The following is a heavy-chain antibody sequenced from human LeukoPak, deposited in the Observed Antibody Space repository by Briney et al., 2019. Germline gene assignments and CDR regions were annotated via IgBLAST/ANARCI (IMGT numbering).Heavy chain of an antibody. V-gene: IGHV3-7*01. CDR2: IKQDGSEK. CDR1: GFTFSSYW. CDR3: GRGGYTSSWYWVD. Sequence: QPGGSLRLSCAASGFTFSSYWMSWVRQAPGKGLEWVANIKQDGSEKYYVDSVKGRFTISRDNAKNSLYLQMNSLRAEDTAVYYCGRGGYTSSWYWVDWGQGTQVTVSS. J-gene: IGHJ4*02. D-gene: IGHD6-13*01.